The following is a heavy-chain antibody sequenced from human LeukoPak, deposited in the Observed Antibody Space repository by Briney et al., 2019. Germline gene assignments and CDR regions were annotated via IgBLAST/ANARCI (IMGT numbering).Heavy chain of an antibody. D-gene: IGHD2-2*01. CDR2: IYYSGST. J-gene: IGHJ5*01. Sequence: SETLSLTCTVSGGSISSYYWSWIRQPPGKGLEWIGYIYYSGSTNYNPSLKSRVTISVDTSKNQFSLKLSSVTAADTAVYYCARVAYGSSWFDPWGQGTLVIVSS. CDR1: GGSISSYY. CDR3: ARVAYGSSWFDP. V-gene: IGHV4-59*01.